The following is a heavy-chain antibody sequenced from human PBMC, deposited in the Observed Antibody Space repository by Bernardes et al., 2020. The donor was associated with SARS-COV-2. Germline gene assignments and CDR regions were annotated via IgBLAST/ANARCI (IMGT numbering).Heavy chain of an antibody. CDR1: GFTFSNYA. J-gene: IGHJ4*02. CDR3: EKGGWNTPRP. V-gene: IGHV3-23*01. Sequence: GGSLRLSCAASGFTFSNYAMSWVRQAPGKGPEWVSGINDRGDTTYYVDSVKGRLTISRDNSKNTLYLQMNSLRAEDTAVYYCEKGGWNTPRPWGPGTLVTVSS. D-gene: IGHD5-12*01. CDR2: INDRGDTT.